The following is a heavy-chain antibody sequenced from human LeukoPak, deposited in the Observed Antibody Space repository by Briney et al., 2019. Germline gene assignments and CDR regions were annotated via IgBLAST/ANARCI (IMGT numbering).Heavy chain of an antibody. Sequence: ASVKVSCKASGYTFTSYGISWVRQAPGQGLEWKGWISAYNGNTNYAQKLQGRVTMTTDTSTSTAYMELRSLRSDDTAVYYCARERGRYSNYYYGMDVWGQGTTVTVSS. CDR2: ISAYNGNT. J-gene: IGHJ6*02. D-gene: IGHD4-11*01. CDR3: ARERGRYSNYYYGMDV. V-gene: IGHV1-18*01. CDR1: GYTFTSYG.